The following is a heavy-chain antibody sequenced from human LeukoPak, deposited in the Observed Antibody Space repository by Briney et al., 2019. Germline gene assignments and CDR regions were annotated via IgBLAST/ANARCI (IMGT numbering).Heavy chain of an antibody. J-gene: IGHJ5*02. CDR1: GGSILSSRFY. D-gene: IGHD3-10*01. V-gene: IGHV4-39*02. CDR2: IFYNGNT. CDR3: AREGLNMVRGVIPEEAWEWFDP. Sequence: SETLSLTCTVSGGSILSSRFYWGWIRQPPGKGLEWIGYIFYNGNTYYNPSLKSRVTISVDTSKNQFSLKLTSVTAAGTAVYYCAREGLNMVRGVIPEEAWEWFDPWGQGTLVTVSS.